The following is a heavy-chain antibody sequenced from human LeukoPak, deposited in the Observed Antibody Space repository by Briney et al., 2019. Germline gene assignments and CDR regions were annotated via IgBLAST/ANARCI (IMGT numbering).Heavy chain of an antibody. CDR2: ISGSGGST. CDR3: APRRVYCSGGSCSTYYYYYGMDV. J-gene: IGHJ6*02. CDR1: GFTFSSYA. D-gene: IGHD2-15*01. Sequence: GGSLRLSCAASGFTFSSYAMSWVRQAPGKGLEWVSAISGSGGSTYYADSVKGRFTISRDNSKNTLYLQMNSLRAEDTAVYYCAPRRVYCSGGSCSTYYYYYGMDVWGQGTTVTVSS. V-gene: IGHV3-23*01.